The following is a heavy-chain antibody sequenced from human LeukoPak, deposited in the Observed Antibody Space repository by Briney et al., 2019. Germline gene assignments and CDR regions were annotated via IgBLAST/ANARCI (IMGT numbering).Heavy chain of an antibody. CDR2: ISYDGSYK. D-gene: IGHD3-16*01. CDR1: GFNFNSYA. J-gene: IGHJ3*02. V-gene: IGHV3-30*04. CDR3: ATELRILSWGVDAFDI. Sequence: GGFLRLSCAASGFNFNSYAVHWVRQAPGKGLQWVAVISYDGSYKNYADSVKGRFTISRETSKTTLYLQMNSLRAEDTAVYYCATELRILSWGVDAFDIWGQGTMVTVSS.